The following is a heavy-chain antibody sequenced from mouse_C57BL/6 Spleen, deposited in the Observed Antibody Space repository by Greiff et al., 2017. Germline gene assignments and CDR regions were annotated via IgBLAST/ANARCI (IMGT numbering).Heavy chain of an antibody. CDR3: TRVPLDSSGPYYFDY. J-gene: IGHJ2*01. D-gene: IGHD3-2*02. Sequence: VQLQQSGAELVRPGASVTLSCKASGYTFTDYEMHWVKQTPVHGLEWIGAIDPETGGTAYNQKFKGKAILTADKSSSTAYMELRSLTSEDSAVYYSTRVPLDSSGPYYFDYWGQGTTLTVSS. CDR1: GYTFTDYE. CDR2: IDPETGGT. V-gene: IGHV1-15*01.